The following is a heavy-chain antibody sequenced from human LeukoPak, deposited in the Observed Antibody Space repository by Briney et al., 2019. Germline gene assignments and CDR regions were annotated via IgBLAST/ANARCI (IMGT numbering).Heavy chain of an antibody. V-gene: IGHV1-46*01. Sequence: ASVKVSCKASGYTFTSYYMHWVRQAPGQGLEWMGIINPSDSSTSFAQRFQGRVTMTRDTSTSTVYMELSSLRSEDTAVYYCARQLAGGSSWEFDYWGQGTLVTVSS. CDR2: INPSDSST. CDR1: GYTFTSYY. J-gene: IGHJ4*02. D-gene: IGHD2-15*01. CDR3: ARQLAGGSSWEFDY.